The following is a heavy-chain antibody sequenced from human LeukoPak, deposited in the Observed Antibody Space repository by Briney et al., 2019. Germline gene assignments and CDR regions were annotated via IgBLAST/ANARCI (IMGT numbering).Heavy chain of an antibody. CDR3: ARLSGVLYSSGWLNY. Sequence: GASVKVSCKASGYTFTSYGISWVRQVPGQGLEWMGWISAYNGNTNYAQKLQGRVTMTTDTSTSTAYMELRSLRSDDTAVYYCARLSGVLYSSGWLNYWGQGTLVTVSS. CDR2: ISAYNGNT. D-gene: IGHD6-19*01. CDR1: GYTFTSYG. V-gene: IGHV1-18*01. J-gene: IGHJ4*02.